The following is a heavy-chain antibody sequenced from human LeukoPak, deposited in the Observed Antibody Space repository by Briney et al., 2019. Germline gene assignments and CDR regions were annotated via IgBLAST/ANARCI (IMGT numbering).Heavy chain of an antibody. D-gene: IGHD6-19*01. CDR2: TYHRSKWYD. J-gene: IGHJ4*02. CDR3: ARSSGWDFDY. Sequence: SQTLSLTCAISGDSVSSNSAAWSWIRQSPLRGLEWLGRTYHRSKWYDDYAVSVKSRITINPDTSKNQFSLQLNSVTPEDTAVYYCARSSGWDFDYWGQGTLVTVSS. V-gene: IGHV6-1*01. CDR1: GDSVSSNSAA.